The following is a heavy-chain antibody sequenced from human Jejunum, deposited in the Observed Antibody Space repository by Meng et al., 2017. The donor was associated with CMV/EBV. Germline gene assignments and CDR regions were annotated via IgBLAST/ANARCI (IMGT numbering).Heavy chain of an antibody. D-gene: IGHD2-21*02. CDR3: ARDSSDDYFDY. Sequence: QVLLVQSGPEVQKPGASVKVSRKTSGYTFMEHGISWVRQAPGQGLEWVGWISPYNGNTDSAQKIQGRVTMTTDTSTSTVYPELKNLKSDDTAIYHCARDSSDDYFDYWGQGTLVTVSS. CDR2: ISPYNGNT. J-gene: IGHJ4*02. V-gene: IGHV1-18*01. CDR1: GYTFMEHG.